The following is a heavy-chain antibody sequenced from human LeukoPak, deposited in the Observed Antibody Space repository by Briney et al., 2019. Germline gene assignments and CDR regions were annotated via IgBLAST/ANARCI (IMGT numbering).Heavy chain of an antibody. V-gene: IGHV4-34*01. D-gene: IGHD3-10*01. J-gene: IGHJ4*02. CDR3: ARGYGSGSYFVY. CDR1: GGSFSAYY. CDR2: INHGGST. Sequence: PSETLSLTCAVYGGSFSAYYWTWIRQPPGKGLEWIGEINHGGSTNYNPSLKSRVTISLDTSKKQFSLKLSSVTAADTAVYYCARGYGSGSYFVYWGQGTLVTVSS.